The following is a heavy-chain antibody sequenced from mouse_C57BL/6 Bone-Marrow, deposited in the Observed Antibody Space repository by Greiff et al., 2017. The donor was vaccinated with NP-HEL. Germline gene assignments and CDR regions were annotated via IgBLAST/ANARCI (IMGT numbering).Heavy chain of an antibody. Sequence: EVQLQQSGAELVRPGASVKLSCTASGFNIKDYYMHWVKQRPEQGLEWIGRIDPEDGDTEYAPKFQGKATMTADTSSNTAYLQLSSLTSEDTAVYYCTSTFFYGSSPYWYFDVWGTGTTVTVSS. CDR1: GFNIKDYY. CDR3: TSTFFYGSSPYWYFDV. V-gene: IGHV14-1*01. J-gene: IGHJ1*03. CDR2: IDPEDGDT. D-gene: IGHD1-1*01.